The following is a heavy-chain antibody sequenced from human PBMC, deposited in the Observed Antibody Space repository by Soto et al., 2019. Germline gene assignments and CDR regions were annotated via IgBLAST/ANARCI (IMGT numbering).Heavy chain of an antibody. CDR2: ISYDGSNK. CDR1: GFTFSSYA. Sequence: GGSLRVSCAASGFTFSSYAMHWVRQAPGKGLEWVAVISYDGSNKYYADSVKGRFTISRDNSKNTLYLQMNSLRAEDTAVYYCARSPNIAAAGIAYFDYWGQGTLVTVSS. D-gene: IGHD6-13*01. V-gene: IGHV3-30-3*01. CDR3: ARSPNIAAAGIAYFDY. J-gene: IGHJ4*02.